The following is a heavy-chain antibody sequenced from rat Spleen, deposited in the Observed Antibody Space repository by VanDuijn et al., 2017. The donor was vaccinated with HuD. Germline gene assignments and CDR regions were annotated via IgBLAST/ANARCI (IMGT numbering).Heavy chain of an antibody. CDR1: GLSLTSNG. V-gene: IGHV2S12*01. CDR3: TRDGDSSWFAY. CDR2: ISSGGIA. J-gene: IGHJ3*01. Sequence: QVQLKESGPGLVHPSPTLSLTCTVSGLSLTSNGVSWVRQPPGKGLEWIAAISSGGIAYYNSVFKSRLSISRDTSKSKVFLRMNSLQTEDTAIYFCTRDGDSSWFAYWGQGTLVTVSS. D-gene: IGHD1-2*01.